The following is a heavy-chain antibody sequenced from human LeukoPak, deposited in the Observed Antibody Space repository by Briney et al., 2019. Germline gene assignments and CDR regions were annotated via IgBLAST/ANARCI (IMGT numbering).Heavy chain of an antibody. CDR3: ARRRVGATRVLDY. CDR1: GGSINTGNW. V-gene: IGHV4-4*02. Sequence: PSETLSLTCAVSGGSINTGNWWTWVRQSPDKGLEWSGEINHSGITNYNPSLKSRVTISVDTSKNQFSLKLSSVTAADTAVYYCARRRVGATRVLDYWGQGTLVTVSS. J-gene: IGHJ4*02. CDR2: INHSGIT. D-gene: IGHD1-26*01.